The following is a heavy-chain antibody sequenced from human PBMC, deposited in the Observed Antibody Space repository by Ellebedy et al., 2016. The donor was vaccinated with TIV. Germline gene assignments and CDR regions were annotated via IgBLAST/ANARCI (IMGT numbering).Heavy chain of an antibody. D-gene: IGHD1-26*01. CDR3: ARWELLATPDAFDI. V-gene: IGHV3-53*01. J-gene: IGHJ3*02. Sequence: GESLKISXAASGFAFDNAWMSWVRQAPGKGLEGVSIIYSGSRTSYADSVKGRFTISRDKSKNTLYLQMNSLRAEDTALYYCARWELLATPDAFDIWGQGTMVTVSS. CDR2: IYSGSRT. CDR1: GFAFDNAW.